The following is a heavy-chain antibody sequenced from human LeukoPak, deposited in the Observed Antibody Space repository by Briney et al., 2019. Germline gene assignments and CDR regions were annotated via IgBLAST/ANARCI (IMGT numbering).Heavy chain of an antibody. D-gene: IGHD6-19*01. CDR3: AKDHRSGWPHAAVDY. Sequence: AGGSLRLSCAASGFTFSSYAMSWVRQAPGKGLEWVSGISGGGGSTYYADSVKGRFTISRDNSKNTLYLQMNSLRAEDTAVYYCAKDHRSGWPHAAVDYWGQGTLVTVSS. J-gene: IGHJ4*02. CDR2: ISGGGGST. V-gene: IGHV3-23*01. CDR1: GFTFSSYA.